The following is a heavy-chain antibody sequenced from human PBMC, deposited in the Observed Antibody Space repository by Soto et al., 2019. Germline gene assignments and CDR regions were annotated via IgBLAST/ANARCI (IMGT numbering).Heavy chain of an antibody. CDR3: ARGRGYSGDDHYYYFDMDV. CDR1: GGTFNNYP. Sequence: SVKVSCKASGGTFNNYPITWVRQAPGEGLEWVGGSIPIFGTANYAQKFQGRVTISVDESTSTAYMELSSLRSEDTAVYYCARGRGYSGDDHYYYFDMDVWGQGTTVTVSS. V-gene: IGHV1-69*13. CDR2: SIPIFGTA. D-gene: IGHD5-12*01. J-gene: IGHJ6*02.